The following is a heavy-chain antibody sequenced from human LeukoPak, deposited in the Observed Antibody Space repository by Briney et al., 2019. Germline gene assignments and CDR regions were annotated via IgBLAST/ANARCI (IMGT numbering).Heavy chain of an antibody. CDR2: IKQDGSEK. CDR3: ARDWDTAMVTTFDY. V-gene: IGHV3-7*01. D-gene: IGHD5-18*01. J-gene: IGHJ4*02. Sequence: PRGSLRLSCAASGFTFSSYWMSWVRQAPGKGLEWVANIKQDGSEKYYVDSVKGRFTISRDNAKNSLYLQMNGLRAEDTAVYYCARDWDTAMVTTFDYWGQGTLVTVSS. CDR1: GFTFSSYW.